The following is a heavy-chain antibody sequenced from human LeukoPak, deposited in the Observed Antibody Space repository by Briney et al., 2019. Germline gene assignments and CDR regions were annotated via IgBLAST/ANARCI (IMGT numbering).Heavy chain of an antibody. J-gene: IGHJ4*02. CDR1: GGSIRGDY. CDR2: IYYSGST. D-gene: IGHD3-10*01. Sequence: SGALSVTCAVSGGSIRGDYWSWSREPPGKGLEWVGYIYYSGSTNYNPSLQSRVTISVDTSKNQFSLNLTSVTAADTAVYYCARYGSGTYPRFDYWGQGILVTVSS. CDR3: ARYGSGTYPRFDY. V-gene: IGHV4-59*08.